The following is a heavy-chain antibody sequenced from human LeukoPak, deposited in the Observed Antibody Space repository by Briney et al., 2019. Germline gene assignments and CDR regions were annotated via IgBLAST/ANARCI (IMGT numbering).Heavy chain of an antibody. Sequence: GGSLRLSCAASGFTFSSYEMNWVRQAPGKGLEWVSYISSSGSTIYYADSVKGRFTISRDNAKNSLYLQMNSLRAEDTAVYYCARDRAVAGIMIWFDPWGQGTLVTVSS. J-gene: IGHJ5*02. V-gene: IGHV3-48*03. CDR3: ARDRAVAGIMIWFDP. CDR2: ISSSGSTI. CDR1: GFTFSSYE. D-gene: IGHD6-19*01.